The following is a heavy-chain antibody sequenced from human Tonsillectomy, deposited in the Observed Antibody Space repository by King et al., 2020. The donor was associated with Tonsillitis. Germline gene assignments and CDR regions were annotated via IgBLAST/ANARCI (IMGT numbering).Heavy chain of an antibody. D-gene: IGHD3-22*01. CDR3: ARTDYYDSSGYPSGAFDI. Sequence: QLQESGPGLVKPSETLSLTCTVSGSSISRFYWNWIRQPAGKGLEWIGRFYTSGSTNYNPSLKSRLTMSVDTSKNQFSLRLSSVTAADTAVDYCARTDYYDSSGYPSGAFDIWGQGTMVTVSS. V-gene: IGHV4-4*07. J-gene: IGHJ3*02. CDR2: FYTSGST. CDR1: GSSISRFY.